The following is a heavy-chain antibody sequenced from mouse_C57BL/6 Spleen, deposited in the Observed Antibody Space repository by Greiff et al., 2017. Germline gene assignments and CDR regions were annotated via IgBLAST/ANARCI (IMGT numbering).Heavy chain of an antibody. CDR3: ARRGPYGNYPHWYFDV. V-gene: IGHV1-54*01. CDR2: INPGSGGT. CDR1: GYAFTNYL. J-gene: IGHJ1*03. D-gene: IGHD2-1*01. Sequence: VQLQQSGAELVRPGTSVKVSCKASGYAFTNYLIEWVKQRPGQGLEWIGVINPGSGGTNYNEKFKGKATLTADKSSSTAYMQLSSLTSEDSAVYFCARRGPYGNYPHWYFDVWGTGTTVTVSS.